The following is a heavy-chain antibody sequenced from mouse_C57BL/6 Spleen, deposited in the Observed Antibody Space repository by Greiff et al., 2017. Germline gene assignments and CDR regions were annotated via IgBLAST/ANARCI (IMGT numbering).Heavy chain of an antibody. J-gene: IGHJ4*01. CDR3: ARQRLLDYAMDY. CDR1: GYTFNTYP. V-gene: IGHV1-47*01. CDR2: FHPYNDDT. D-gene: IGHD1-1*02. Sequence: QVQLQQSGAELVKPGASVKMSCKASGYTFNTYPIEWMKQNHGKSLEWIGNFHPYNDDTKYNEKFQGKATLTVEKSSSTVYLELSRLTSDHSAFYYCARQRLLDYAMDYWGQGTSVTVSS.